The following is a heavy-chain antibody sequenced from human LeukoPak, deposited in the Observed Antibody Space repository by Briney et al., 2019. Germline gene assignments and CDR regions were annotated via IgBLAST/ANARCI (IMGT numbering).Heavy chain of an antibody. CDR3: ARDDLPIAVVHRRVDY. V-gene: IGHV3-33*01. J-gene: IGHJ4*02. D-gene: IGHD6-19*01. CDR2: IWYDGSNK. CDR1: GFTFSSYG. Sequence: GGSLRLSCAASGFTFSSYGMHWVRQAPGKGLEWVAVIWYDGSNKYYADSVKGRFTISRDNSKNTLYLQMNSLRAEDTAVYYCARDDLPIAVVHRRVDYWGQGTLVTVSS.